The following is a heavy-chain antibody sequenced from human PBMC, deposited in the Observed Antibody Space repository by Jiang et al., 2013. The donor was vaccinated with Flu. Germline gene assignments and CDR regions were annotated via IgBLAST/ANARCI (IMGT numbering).Heavy chain of an antibody. CDR1: GYTFTSYG. D-gene: IGHD3-10*01. V-gene: IGHV1-18*01. Sequence: GAEVKKPGASVKVSCKASGYTFTSYGISWVRQAPGQGLEWMGWISAYNGNTNYAQKLQGRVTMTTDTSTSTAYMELRSLRSDDTAVYYCARASGSYYRPPPNYFDYWGQGTLVTVSS. CDR2: ISAYNGNT. CDR3: ARASGSYYRPPPNYFDY. J-gene: IGHJ4*02.